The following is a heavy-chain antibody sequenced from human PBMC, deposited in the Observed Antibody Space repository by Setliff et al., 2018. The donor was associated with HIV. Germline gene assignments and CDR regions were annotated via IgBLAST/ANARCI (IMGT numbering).Heavy chain of an antibody. J-gene: IGHJ2*01. D-gene: IGHD5-18*01. V-gene: IGHV3-74*01. CDR3: ARDVKGYIYGSTYWYFDL. CDR1: GLTFSSYW. CDR2: INSDGSST. Sequence: PGGSLRLSCAASGLTFSSYWMYWVRQAPGKGLVWVSRINSDGSSTSYADSVKGRFTISRDNAKNTLFLQMNSLRAEDTAVYYCARDVKGYIYGSTYWYFDLWGRGTLVT.